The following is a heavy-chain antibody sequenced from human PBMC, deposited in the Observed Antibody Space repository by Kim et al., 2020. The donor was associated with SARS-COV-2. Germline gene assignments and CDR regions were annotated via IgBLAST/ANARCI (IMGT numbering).Heavy chain of an antibody. Sequence: GGSLRLSCAASGFTFSSYGMHWVRQAPGKGLEWVALISYDGSDKYYPDSVKGRFTISRDNSKNTLYLQMSSLRAEDTAVYYCARGTNYSDKTPEEYGMDVWGQGTTVTVSS. J-gene: IGHJ6*02. CDR3: ARGTNYSDKTPEEYGMDV. D-gene: IGHD3-22*01. CDR1: GFTFSSYG. CDR2: ISYDGSDK. V-gene: IGHV3-33*05.